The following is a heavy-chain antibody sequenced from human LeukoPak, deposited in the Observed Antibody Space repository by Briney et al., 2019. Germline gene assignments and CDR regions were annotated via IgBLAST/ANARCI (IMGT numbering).Heavy chain of an antibody. CDR1: GGSISSYY. Sequence: SETLSLTCTVSGGSISSYYWSWIRQPAGKGLEWIGRIYTSGSTNYNPSLKSRVTMSVDTSKNQFSLKLSSVTAADTAVYYCARDGVVVVPAAMLYYYYYMDVWGKGTTVTVSS. D-gene: IGHD2-2*01. CDR3: ARDGVVVVPAAMLYYYYYMDV. CDR2: IYTSGST. V-gene: IGHV4-4*07. J-gene: IGHJ6*03.